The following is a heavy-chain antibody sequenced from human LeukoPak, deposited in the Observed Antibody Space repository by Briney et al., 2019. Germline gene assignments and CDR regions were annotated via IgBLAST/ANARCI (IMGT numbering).Heavy chain of an antibody. Sequence: EASVRVSCTASGYTFTGYYMHWVRQAPGQGLEWMGWINPDSGGTNYAQTFRDWVTMTRDTSINTAYMELNRLRSDDTALYYCARAGREYYYGSGSYSTYYFDYWGQGTLVTVSS. CDR2: INPDSGGT. CDR1: GYTFTGYY. CDR3: ARAGREYYYGSGSYSTYYFDY. J-gene: IGHJ4*02. V-gene: IGHV1-2*04. D-gene: IGHD3-10*01.